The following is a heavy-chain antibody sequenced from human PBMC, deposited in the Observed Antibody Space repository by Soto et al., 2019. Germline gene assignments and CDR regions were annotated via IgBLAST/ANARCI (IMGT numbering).Heavy chain of an antibody. V-gene: IGHV3-23*01. Sequence: GSLRVSCAASEFTFSSYAMSWVRQAPGKGLEWVSAISGSGGSTYYADSVKGRFTISRDTSKNTLYLQMSSLRVEDTALYYSAKSYSSNWYDYFDNWGQGALVTVSS. CDR1: EFTFSSYA. CDR2: ISGSGGST. D-gene: IGHD6-13*01. J-gene: IGHJ4*02. CDR3: AKSYSSNWYDYFDN.